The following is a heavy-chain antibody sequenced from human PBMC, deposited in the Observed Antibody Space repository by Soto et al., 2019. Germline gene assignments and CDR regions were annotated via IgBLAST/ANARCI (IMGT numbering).Heavy chain of an antibody. Sequence: GGSLRLSCAASGFTFSNSAMTWVRQAPGKGLEWVSAIGDSGAGTYYADSVKGRFTISRDNSKNTLYLQMNSLRAEDTAVYYCATSLITYYFDYWGQGTLVTVSS. D-gene: IGHD1-20*01. CDR2: IGDSGAGT. J-gene: IGHJ4*02. CDR3: ATSLITYYFDY. CDR1: GFTFSNSA. V-gene: IGHV3-23*01.